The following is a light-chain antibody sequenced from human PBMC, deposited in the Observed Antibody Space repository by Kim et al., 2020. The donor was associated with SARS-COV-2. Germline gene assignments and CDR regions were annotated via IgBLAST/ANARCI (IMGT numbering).Light chain of an antibody. CDR1: SSDVGGYNH. J-gene: IGLJ1*01. Sequence: GQSVTISCTGTSSDVGGYNHVSWYQHHPGKAPKLMIYDGTERPSGVPDRFAGSKSGNTASLTISGLQAEDEADFYCCSFAGRDLYVFGSGTKVTVL. CDR2: DGT. V-gene: IGLV2-11*01. CDR3: CSFAGRDLYV.